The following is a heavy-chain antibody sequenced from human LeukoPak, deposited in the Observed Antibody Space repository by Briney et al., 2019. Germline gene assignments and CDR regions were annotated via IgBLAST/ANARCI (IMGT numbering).Heavy chain of an antibody. V-gene: IGHV4-59*01. D-gene: IGHD6-19*01. J-gene: IGHJ4*02. CDR1: DDSIKSYF. CDR2: VFYSGST. Sequence: SETLSLTCTVSDDSIKSYFWTWIRQSPGKGMEWIGYVFYSGSTSYNPSLRSRLTMSVDTSKNQFSLKLSSVTAADTAVYYCASGERGGWYGYYFDYWGQGTLVTVSS. CDR3: ASGERGGWYGYYFDY.